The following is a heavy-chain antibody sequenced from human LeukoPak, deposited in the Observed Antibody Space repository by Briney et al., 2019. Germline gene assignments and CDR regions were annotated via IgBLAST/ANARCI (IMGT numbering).Heavy chain of an antibody. D-gene: IGHD5-18*01. V-gene: IGHV3-21*01. CDR3: ARDRGHSYGSGFDY. J-gene: IGHJ4*02. Sequence: GGSLRLSCAASGFTFSSYNMNWVRQAPGKGLEWVSSISSSSSYIYYADSVKGRFTISRDNAKNSPYLQMNSLRAEDTAVYYCARDRGHSYGSGFDYWGQGTLVTVSS. CDR1: GFTFSSYN. CDR2: ISSSSSYI.